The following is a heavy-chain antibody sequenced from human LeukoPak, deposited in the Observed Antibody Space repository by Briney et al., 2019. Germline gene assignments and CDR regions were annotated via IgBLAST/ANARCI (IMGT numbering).Heavy chain of an antibody. D-gene: IGHD3-10*01. Sequence: PGGSLRLSCAASGFTFDDYTMHWVRQTPGKGLEWVSLISWDGISTYYADSVKGRFTISRDNNKNALYLQMNSLRIEDTAFYYCAKGALWFGELSADYFDYWGQGTLVPVSS. CDR1: GFTFDDYT. V-gene: IGHV3-43*01. CDR3: AKGALWFGELSADYFDY. J-gene: IGHJ4*02. CDR2: ISWDGIST.